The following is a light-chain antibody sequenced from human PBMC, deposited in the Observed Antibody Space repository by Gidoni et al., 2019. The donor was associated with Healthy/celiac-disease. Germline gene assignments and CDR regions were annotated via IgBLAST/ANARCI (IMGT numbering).Light chain of an antibody. CDR3: QQYNNWPPLT. Sequence: TRASSPGGGATPSCRGRQSVSSNLAWYQQKPGQAPRLLIYGASTRATGIPARFSGSGSGTEFTLTISSLQSEDFAVYYCQQYNNWPPLTFGGGTKVEIK. CDR2: GAS. J-gene: IGKJ4*01. CDR1: QSVSSN. V-gene: IGKV3-15*01.